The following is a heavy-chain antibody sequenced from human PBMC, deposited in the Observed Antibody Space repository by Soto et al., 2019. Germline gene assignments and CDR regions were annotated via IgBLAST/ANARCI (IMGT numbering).Heavy chain of an antibody. CDR2: IYYSGST. D-gene: IGHD3-3*01. V-gene: IGHV4-61*01. CDR1: GGPVSSGSYS. J-gene: IGHJ6*02. CDR3: ARDRVMVFEVAATTGIDA. Sequence: PSETLSLTCTVSGGPVSSGSYSWSWLRQPPGKGLEWIGYIYYSGSTNYNPSLKSRVTISVDTSKNQFSLKLSSVTAADTAVYYCARDRVMVFEVAATTGIDACGLRTTLTIS.